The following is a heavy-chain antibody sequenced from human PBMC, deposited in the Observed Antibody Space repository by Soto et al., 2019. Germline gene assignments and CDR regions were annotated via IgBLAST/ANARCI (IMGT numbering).Heavy chain of an antibody. CDR3: ARDYGDYPAYYGMDI. Sequence: VQLVQSGAEVKRPGASVRLSCKASGYTFIGYGISWVRQAPGQGLEWMGWISTFKGDTNYAQTLQGRLTLTADKTTNTAYMELSSLKADDTAIYYCARDYGDYPAYYGMDIWGQGTTVAVSS. J-gene: IGHJ6*02. CDR1: GYTFIGYG. CDR2: ISTFKGDT. D-gene: IGHD4-17*01. V-gene: IGHV1-18*01.